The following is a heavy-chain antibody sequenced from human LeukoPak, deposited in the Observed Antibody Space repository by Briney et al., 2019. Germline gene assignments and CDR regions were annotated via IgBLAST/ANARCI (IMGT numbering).Heavy chain of an antibody. D-gene: IGHD6-19*01. Sequence: GESLKISCKGSGYRFTNYWIGWVRQTPGKGLEWMGIIHPADPETRYSPSFKGQVTMSVDKSNSAAYLQWSSLKTSDTAIYYCARPSSGWYDAFDIWGQGTMVTVS. CDR1: GYRFTNYW. V-gene: IGHV5-51*01. CDR3: ARPSSGWYDAFDI. CDR2: IHPADPET. J-gene: IGHJ3*02.